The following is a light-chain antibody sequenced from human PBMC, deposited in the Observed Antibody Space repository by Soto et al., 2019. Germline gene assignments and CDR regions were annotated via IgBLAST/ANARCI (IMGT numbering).Light chain of an antibody. V-gene: IGLV1-40*01. J-gene: IGLJ1*01. CDR1: SSNIGATYD. CDR2: GNS. Sequence: QSALTQPPSVSGAPGQRVTISCTGSSSNIGATYDVQWYQQLPGTAPKLLIYGNSNRPSGVPDRFSGSKSGTSAFLAITGLQADDEADYYCQSYDSSLSAHYVFGTGTKVTVL. CDR3: QSYDSSLSAHYV.